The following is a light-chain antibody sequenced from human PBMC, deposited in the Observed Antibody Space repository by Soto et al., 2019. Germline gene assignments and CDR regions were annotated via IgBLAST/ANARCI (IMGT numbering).Light chain of an antibody. CDR2: DAS. CDR1: QSVSNY. Sequence: EIVLTQSPATLSLSPGERATISCRASQSVSNYLGWYQQRPGQAPRLLIYDASERATGIPARFSGSGSGTDFTLTINSLEPEDFAVYYCQHRYNWPPAFGQGTRLEIK. CDR3: QHRYNWPPA. J-gene: IGKJ5*01. V-gene: IGKV3-11*01.